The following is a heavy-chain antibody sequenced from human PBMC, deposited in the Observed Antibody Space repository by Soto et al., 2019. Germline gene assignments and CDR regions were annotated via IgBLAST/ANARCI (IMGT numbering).Heavy chain of an antibody. CDR2: ISYDGSNK. CDR1: GGNGSSYA. D-gene: IGHD3-22*01. CDR3: ARPTYYYDSSGPPAY. Sequence: AVCGGNGSSYARHRVLQTNSKGLEWVAVISYDGSNKYYADSVKGRFTISRDNSKNTLYLQMNSLRAEDTAVYYCARPTYYYDSSGPPAYWGQGTLVTVSS. V-gene: IGHV3-30-3*01. J-gene: IGHJ4*02.